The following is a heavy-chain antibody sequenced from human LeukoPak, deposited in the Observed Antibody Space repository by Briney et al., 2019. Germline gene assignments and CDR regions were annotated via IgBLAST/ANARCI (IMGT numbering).Heavy chain of an antibody. J-gene: IGHJ4*02. Sequence: GGSLRLSCAASGFTFSSYAMSWVRQAPGKGLEWVSTISGSGGSTNHADSVKGRFTISRDDSKNTLYLQMNSLRADDTALYYCAKDRTLGYGIDYWGQGTLVTVSS. CDR2: ISGSGGST. V-gene: IGHV3-23*01. CDR1: GFTFSSYA. CDR3: AKDRTLGYGIDY. D-gene: IGHD5-18*01.